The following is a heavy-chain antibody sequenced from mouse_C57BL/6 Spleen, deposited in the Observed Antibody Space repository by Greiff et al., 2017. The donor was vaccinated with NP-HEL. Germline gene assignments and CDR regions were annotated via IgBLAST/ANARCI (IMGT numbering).Heavy chain of an antibody. J-gene: IGHJ4*01. V-gene: IGHV6-3*01. CDR1: GFTFSNYW. CDR2: IRLKSDNYAT. D-gene: IGHD2-2*01. CDR3: TGLWGYDPSYAMDY. Sequence: EVQLQESGGGLVQPGGSMKLSCVASGFTFSNYWLNWVRQSPEQGLEWVGQIRLKSDNYATHYAESVKGRFTISRDDSKSSVYLQMNNLMAEDTGIYYCTGLWGYDPSYAMDYWGQGTSVTVSS.